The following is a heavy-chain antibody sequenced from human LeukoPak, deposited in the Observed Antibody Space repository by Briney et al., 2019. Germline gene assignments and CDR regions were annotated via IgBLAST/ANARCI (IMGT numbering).Heavy chain of an antibody. CDR1: GDSVSSNSAA. D-gene: IGHD6-25*01. J-gene: IGHJ6*02. CDR3: ARESGNAHSGGWYYYYYGMDV. Sequence: SQTLSLTCAISGDSVSSNSAAWNWIRQSPSRGLEWLGRTYYRSKWYNDYAVSVKSRITINPDTSKNQFSLQLNSVTPEDTAVYYCARESGNAHSGGWYYYYYGMDVGGQGTTVPVSS. V-gene: IGHV6-1*01. CDR2: TYYRSKWYN.